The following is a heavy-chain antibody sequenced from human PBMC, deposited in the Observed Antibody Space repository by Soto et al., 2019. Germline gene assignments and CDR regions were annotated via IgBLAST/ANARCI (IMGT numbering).Heavy chain of an antibody. CDR1: GGSISSYY. J-gene: IGHJ6*03. V-gene: IGHV4-59*01. D-gene: IGHD3-16*01. CDR3: ARDQVLRSPGGNYYYYMDV. Sequence: QVQLQESGPGLVKPSETLSLTCTVSGGSISSYYWSWIRQPPEKGLGWIGYISYSGNTNYNPSLKSRVTISVDTSKNQFSLKLSSVTAADTALYYCARDQVLRSPGGNYYYYMDVWGQGTTVTVSS. CDR2: ISYSGNT.